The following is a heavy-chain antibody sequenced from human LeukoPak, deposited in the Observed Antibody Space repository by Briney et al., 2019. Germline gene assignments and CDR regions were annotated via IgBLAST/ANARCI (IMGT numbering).Heavy chain of an antibody. Sequence: SETLSLTCTVSGGSISSGSYYWSWIRQPPGKGLEWIGYIYYSGSTNYNPSLKSRVTISVDTSKNQFSLKLSSVTAADTAVYYCARDRPRGAASTANWFDPWGQGTLVTVSS. CDR2: IYYSGST. J-gene: IGHJ5*02. CDR1: GGSISSGSYY. V-gene: IGHV4-61*01. CDR3: ARDRPRGAASTANWFDP. D-gene: IGHD6-13*01.